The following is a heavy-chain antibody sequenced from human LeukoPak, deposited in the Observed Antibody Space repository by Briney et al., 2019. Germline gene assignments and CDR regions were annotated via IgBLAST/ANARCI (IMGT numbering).Heavy chain of an antibody. V-gene: IGHV3-23*01. D-gene: IGHD5-24*01. CDR1: GFTFSNNV. Sequence: PGGSLRLSCEASGFTFSNNVMNWVRQAPGKGLEWVSSIRGSGDATYYADSVKGRFTISRDNSKNTLFLQMNDLTREDTAIFYCTRRGGSDGWGAFDVWGQGTMVTVSS. CDR3: TRRGGSDGWGAFDV. CDR2: IRGSGDAT. J-gene: IGHJ3*01.